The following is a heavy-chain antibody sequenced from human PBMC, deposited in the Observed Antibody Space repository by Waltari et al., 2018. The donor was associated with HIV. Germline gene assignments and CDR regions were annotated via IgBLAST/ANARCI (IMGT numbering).Heavy chain of an antibody. CDR2: IKQEGREL. V-gene: IGHV3-7*01. CDR3: ARRGGRSSPLGY. D-gene: IGHD6-13*01. Sequence: EVQLVESGGGLVQPGGSLRLSCAASGFTFSSYWMSWVRQAPGRGLEWVANIKQEGRELYYGDSVKGRFTISRDNAKNSLYLQMNSLRAEDTAVYFCARRGGRSSPLGYWGQGTLVTVSS. J-gene: IGHJ4*02. CDR1: GFTFSSYW.